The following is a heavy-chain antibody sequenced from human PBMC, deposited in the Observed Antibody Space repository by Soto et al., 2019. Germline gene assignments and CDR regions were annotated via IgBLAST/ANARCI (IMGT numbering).Heavy chain of an antibody. CDR2: IYYSGST. CDR1: GGSISSYY. D-gene: IGHD3-10*01. V-gene: IGHV4-59*01. J-gene: IGHJ5*02. CDR3: ARRLLYYGSGSYYNCWFDP. Sequence: SETLSLTCTVSGGSISSYYWSWIRQPPGKGLEWIRYIYYSGSTNYNPSLKSRVTISVDTSKNQFSLKLSSVTAADTAVYYCARRLLYYGSGSYYNCWFDPWGQGTLVTVSS.